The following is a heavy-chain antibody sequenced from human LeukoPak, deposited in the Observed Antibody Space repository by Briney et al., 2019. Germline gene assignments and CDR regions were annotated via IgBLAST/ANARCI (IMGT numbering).Heavy chain of an antibody. CDR1: GGSISSGDYY. CDR2: IYYSGST. V-gene: IGHV4-30-4*01. D-gene: IGHD3-10*02. CDR3: ARETLFGDHWFDP. J-gene: IGHJ5*02. Sequence: SQTLSLTCTVSGGSISSGDYYWTWIRQPSGRGLEWIGYIYYSGSTSYNPSLKSRVTISVDTSKNQFSLKLSSVTAADTAVFYCARETLFGDHWFDPWGQGTLVTVSS.